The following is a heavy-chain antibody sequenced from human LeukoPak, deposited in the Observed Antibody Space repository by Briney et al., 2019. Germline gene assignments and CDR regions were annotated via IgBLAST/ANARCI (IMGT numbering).Heavy chain of an antibody. V-gene: IGHV4-4*07. Sequence: PSETLSLTCTVSGGSISSYYWSWIRQPAGKGLEWIGRIYSSGTTNYNPSLKSRVSMSVDTSKNQFSLRLSSVTAADTAVYYCARQIALAGRAGFDYWSQGTPVTVSS. CDR1: GGSISSYY. D-gene: IGHD6-19*01. CDR2: IYSSGTT. CDR3: ARQIALAGRAGFDY. J-gene: IGHJ4*02.